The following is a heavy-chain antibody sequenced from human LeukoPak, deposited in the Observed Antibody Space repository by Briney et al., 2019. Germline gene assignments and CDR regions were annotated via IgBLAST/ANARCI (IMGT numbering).Heavy chain of an antibody. V-gene: IGHV4-30-2*01. CDR1: GVSISSGGYS. D-gene: IGHD3-22*01. Sequence: PSETLSLTCALSGVSISSGGYSWSWIRQPPGKGLEWIGYIYHSGSTYYNPSLKSRDTISVDRSKNQFSLKLSSVTAADTAVYYCARSVSTYYFDYWGQGTLVTVSS. CDR2: IYHSGST. CDR3: ARSVSTYYFDY. J-gene: IGHJ4*02.